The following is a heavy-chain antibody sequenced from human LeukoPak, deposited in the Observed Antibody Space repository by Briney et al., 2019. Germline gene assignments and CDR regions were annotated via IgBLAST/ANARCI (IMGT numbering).Heavy chain of an antibody. CDR3: AGGGNDYNSGAFDI. D-gene: IGHD5-24*01. CDR2: IYTSGST. V-gene: IGHV4-4*07. J-gene: IGHJ3*02. Sequence: SETLSLTCTVSDVSISSYYWSWIRQPAGKGLEWIGRIYTSGSTNYNPSLKSRVTMSVDTSKNQFSLKLSSVNGRDTAVDYCAGGGNDYNSGAFDIWGQGTMVTVSS. CDR1: DVSISSYY.